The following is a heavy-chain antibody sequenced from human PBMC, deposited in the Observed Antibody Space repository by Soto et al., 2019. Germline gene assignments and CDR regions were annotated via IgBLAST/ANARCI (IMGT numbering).Heavy chain of an antibody. J-gene: IGHJ6*02. CDR3: ARGGGDEKGYYYYYGMDV. D-gene: IGHD4-17*01. CDR1: GYTFTSYD. Sequence: EASVKVSCKASGYTFTSYDINWVRQATGQGLEWMGWMNPNSGNTGYAQKFQGRVTMTRNTSISTAYMELSSLRSEDTAVYYCARGGGDEKGYYYYYGMDVWGQGTTVTVSS. CDR2: MNPNSGNT. V-gene: IGHV1-8*01.